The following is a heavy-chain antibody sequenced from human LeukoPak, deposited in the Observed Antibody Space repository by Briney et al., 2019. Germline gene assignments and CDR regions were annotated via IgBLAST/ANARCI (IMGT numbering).Heavy chain of an antibody. V-gene: IGHV1-69*05. J-gene: IGHJ4*02. Sequence: SVKVSCKASGGTFSSYAISWVRQAPGQGLEWMGRIIPIFGTANYAQKFQGRVTITTDESTSTAYMELSSLRSEDTAVYYCAQKESGYVGYWGQGTLVTVSS. CDR1: GGTFSSYA. D-gene: IGHD5-12*01. CDR2: IIPIFGTA. CDR3: AQKESGYVGY.